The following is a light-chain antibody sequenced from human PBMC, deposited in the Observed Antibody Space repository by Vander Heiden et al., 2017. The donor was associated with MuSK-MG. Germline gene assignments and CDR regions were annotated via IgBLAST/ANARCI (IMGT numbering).Light chain of an antibody. V-gene: IGKV3-11*01. J-gene: IGKJ4*01. CDR2: DGS. CDR1: QSVSTY. Sequence: EIVLTQSPATLSLSPGERATLSCRASQSVSTYLAWYQQKPGQAPRLLIYDGSNRATGIPARFSGSGYGTDFTLTISSREPEDFAVYYCQQLANWPPLTFGGGTKVEIK. CDR3: QQLANWPPLT.